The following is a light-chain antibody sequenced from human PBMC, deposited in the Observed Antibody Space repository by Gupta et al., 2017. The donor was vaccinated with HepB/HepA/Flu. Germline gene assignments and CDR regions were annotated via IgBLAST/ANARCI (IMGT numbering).Light chain of an antibody. Sequence: QSALTQPAPVSGSPGQSIPTPCPGTSSDVGGYNYVSWYQQHPGKAPKLMIYDVSNRPSGVSNRFSGSKSGNTASLTISGLQAEDEADYYCSSYTSSSTLEFGGGTKLTVL. CDR1: SSDVGGYNY. CDR2: DVS. J-gene: IGLJ2*01. V-gene: IGLV2-14*03. CDR3: SSYTSSSTLE.